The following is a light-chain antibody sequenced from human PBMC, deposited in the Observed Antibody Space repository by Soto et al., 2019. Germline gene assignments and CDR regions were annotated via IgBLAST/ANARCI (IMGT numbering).Light chain of an antibody. CDR3: SSYAGSNNVV. J-gene: IGLJ2*01. CDR1: SSDVGGYNY. Sequence: QSALTQPPSASGSPGQSVTISCTGTSSDVGGYNYVSWYQQHPGKAPKLMIYEVSKRPSGVPDRVSGSKSGNPASLTVSGLQAEDEADYYCSSYAGSNNVVFGGGTKLTVL. CDR2: EVS. V-gene: IGLV2-8*01.